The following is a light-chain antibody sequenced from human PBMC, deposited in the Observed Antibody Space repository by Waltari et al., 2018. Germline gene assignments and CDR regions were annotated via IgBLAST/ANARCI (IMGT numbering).Light chain of an antibody. CDR1: QSVLYSSNSQNY. V-gene: IGKV4-1*01. CDR3: QRYFDIVL. CDR2: WAS. Sequence: DIVMTQSPDSLAVSLGERATINCKSSQSVLYSSNSQNYLAWYQQKPGQPPKLLIYWASTREAGVPDRFSGSESGTDFTLTISSLQAEDVAVYYCQRYFDIVLFGQGTRVEIK. J-gene: IGKJ5*01.